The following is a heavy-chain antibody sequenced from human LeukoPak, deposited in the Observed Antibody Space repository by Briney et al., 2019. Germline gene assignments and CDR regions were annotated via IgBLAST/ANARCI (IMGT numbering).Heavy chain of an antibody. D-gene: IGHD6-13*01. J-gene: IGHJ4*02. CDR3: ARGGHSSSWSDY. Sequence: GGSLRLSCAASGFTFSSYSMNWVRQAPGKGLEWVSSINSSSSYIYYADSVKGRFTISRDNAKNSLYLQMNSLRAEDTAVYYCARGGHSSSWSDYWGQGTLVTVSS. CDR2: INSSSSYI. CDR1: GFTFSSYS. V-gene: IGHV3-21*01.